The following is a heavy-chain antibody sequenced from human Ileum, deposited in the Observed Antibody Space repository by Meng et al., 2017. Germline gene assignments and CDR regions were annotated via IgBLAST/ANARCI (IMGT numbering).Heavy chain of an antibody. CDR1: GFTFRDAW. D-gene: IGHD6-19*01. J-gene: IGHJ4*02. V-gene: IGHV3-15*01. CDR3: AVARWGSSGCLDH. CDR2: IKKNTEDEAT. Sequence: DVHLVEAGGGLVKPGGSRRLSCAGSGFTFRDAWMTWVRQAPGKGLEWVGRIKKNTEDEATDYAAPVKGRFTVSRDDSQNTVYLQMTSLKAEDTAVYFCAVARWGSSGCLDHWGQGTLVTVSS.